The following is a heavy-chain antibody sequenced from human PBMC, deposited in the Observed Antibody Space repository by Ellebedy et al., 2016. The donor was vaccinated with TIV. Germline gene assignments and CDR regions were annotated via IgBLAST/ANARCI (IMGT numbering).Heavy chain of an antibody. CDR3: AKEGIGGGRLDAFDI. Sequence: GESLKISXAASGFTFSSYAMSWVRQAPGKGLEWVSTISGSDGSTYYADSVKGRFTIFRDNSKNTLYLQMNSLRADDTAVYYCAKEGIGGGRLDAFDIWGQGTTVTVSS. CDR2: ISGSDGST. D-gene: IGHD3-10*01. J-gene: IGHJ3*02. CDR1: GFTFSSYA. V-gene: IGHV3-23*01.